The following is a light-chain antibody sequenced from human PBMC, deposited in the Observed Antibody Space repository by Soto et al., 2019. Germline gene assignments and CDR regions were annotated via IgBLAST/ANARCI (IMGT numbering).Light chain of an antibody. J-gene: IGKJ1*01. Sequence: EIVMTQSPATLSVSPGERATLSCRASQSVSSNLAWYQQKPGQAPRLLIYGASTRATGIPARFSGSGSGTEFTLTISSLQSEDFAVYYCQQYNNXPRTFGQGTKV. CDR2: GAS. CDR3: QQYNNXPRT. V-gene: IGKV3-15*01. CDR1: QSVSSN.